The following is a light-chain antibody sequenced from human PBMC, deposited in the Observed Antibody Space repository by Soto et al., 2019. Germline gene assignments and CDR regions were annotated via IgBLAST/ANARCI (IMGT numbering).Light chain of an antibody. CDR2: DAS. CDR1: QSVSSY. Sequence: IVFTQSASTLSLSPGERATLSCRASQSVSSYLAWYQQKPGQAPRLLIYDASNRATGIPARFSGSGSGTDFTLTISSLEPEDFAVYYCQQRSNWPTFGQGTKVDIK. J-gene: IGKJ1*01. CDR3: QQRSNWPT. V-gene: IGKV3-11*01.